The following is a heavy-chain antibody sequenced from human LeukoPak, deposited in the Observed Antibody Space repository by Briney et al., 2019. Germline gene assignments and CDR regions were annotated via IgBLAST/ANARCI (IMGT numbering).Heavy chain of an antibody. CDR1: GGSINYYY. CDR2: IYYRGST. V-gene: IGHV4-59*01. J-gene: IGHJ4*02. CDR3: ARTTGNYGYHFDY. D-gene: IGHD1-7*01. Sequence: SETLSLTCTASGGSINYYYWSWIRQPPGKGLEWIGYIYYRGSTNYNPSLNSRVTISVDTSKNQFSLKLTSVTAADTAVYYCARTTGNYGYHFDYWGQGTLVTVSS.